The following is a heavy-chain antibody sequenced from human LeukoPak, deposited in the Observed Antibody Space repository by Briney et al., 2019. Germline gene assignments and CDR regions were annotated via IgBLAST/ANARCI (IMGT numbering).Heavy chain of an antibody. V-gene: IGHV4-39*07. Sequence: PSETLSLTCTVSRGSICSTTYYWRWIRQPPGTGLEWIGTIYYSGSTYYNPSLKSRVTISVDTSQNQFSLKLSSVTAADTAVYYCARGPTVKYFDYWGQGTLVTVSS. CDR3: ARGPTVKYFDY. D-gene: IGHD4-17*01. CDR1: RGSICSTTYY. J-gene: IGHJ4*02. CDR2: IYYSGST.